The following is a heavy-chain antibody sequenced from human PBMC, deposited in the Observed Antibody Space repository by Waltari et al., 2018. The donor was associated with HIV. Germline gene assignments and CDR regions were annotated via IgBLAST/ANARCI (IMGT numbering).Heavy chain of an antibody. V-gene: IGHV2-5*02. J-gene: IGHJ1*01. D-gene: IGHD4-17*01. CDR3: AHRPHGDRPFQH. CDR1: GFSLTTRAVG. CDR2: IYWDDDK. Sequence: QITLKESGPTLVKPTQTLTLTCTFSGFSLTTRAVGVGWIRQPPGKALEWLALIYWDDDKRYSPALSSRLTITKDTSKNQVVLIMTNMDPVDTATYYCAHRPHGDRPFQHWGQGTLVTVSS.